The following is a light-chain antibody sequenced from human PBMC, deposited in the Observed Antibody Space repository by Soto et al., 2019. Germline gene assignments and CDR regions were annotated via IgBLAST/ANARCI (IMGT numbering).Light chain of an antibody. V-gene: IGLV1-40*01. Sequence: QSVLTQPPSVSGAPGQWVTISCSGSSSDIGAGYPVHWYQQLPGTVPKLLIYDNSQRPSGVPDRFSGSKSGTSASLAVTGLQAEDEADYYCSSYAGSNHVFGTGTKVTVL. CDR1: SSDIGAGYP. J-gene: IGLJ1*01. CDR3: SSYAGSNHV. CDR2: DNS.